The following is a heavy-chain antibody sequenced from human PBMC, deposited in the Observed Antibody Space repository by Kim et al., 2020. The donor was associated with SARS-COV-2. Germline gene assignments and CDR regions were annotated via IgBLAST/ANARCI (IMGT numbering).Heavy chain of an antibody. CDR2: IYYSGST. D-gene: IGHD3-9*01. CDR3: ARVFDGAYSFDY. V-gene: IGHV4-39*07. J-gene: IGHJ4*02. Sequence: SETLSLTCTVSGGSISSSSFYWGWIRQPPGKGLEWIGSIYYSGSTYYNPSLKSRVTISVDTSKNQLSLKLSTVTAADTAVYYCARVFDGAYSFDYWGQGTLVTVSS. CDR1: GGSISSSSFY.